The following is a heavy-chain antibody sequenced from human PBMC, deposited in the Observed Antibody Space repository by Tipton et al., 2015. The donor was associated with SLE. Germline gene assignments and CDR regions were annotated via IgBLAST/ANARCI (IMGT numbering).Heavy chain of an antibody. CDR3: ARKYSSGWILDY. CDR2: ISSSSSYT. D-gene: IGHD6-19*01. CDR1: GGSISSSTYY. J-gene: IGHJ4*02. Sequence: LSLTCTVSGGSISSSTYYWGWIRQPPGKGLEWVSYISSSSSYTNYADSVKGRFTISRDNAKNSLYLQMNSLRAEDTAVYYCARKYSSGWILDYWGQGTLVTVSS. V-gene: IGHV3-11*03.